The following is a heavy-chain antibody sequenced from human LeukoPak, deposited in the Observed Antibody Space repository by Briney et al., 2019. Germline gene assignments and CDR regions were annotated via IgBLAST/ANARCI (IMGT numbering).Heavy chain of an antibody. V-gene: IGHV5-51*01. CDR2: IYPGDSDT. CDR3: ARHMRGYCSGGSCYSDDWFDP. J-gene: IGHJ5*02. D-gene: IGHD2-15*01. CDR1: GYSFTSYW. Sequence: GESLKISCKGSGYSFTSYWIGWVRQMPGKGLEWMGIIYPGDSDTRYSPSFQGQVTISADKSISTAYLQWSSLKASDTAMYYCARHMRGYCSGGSCYSDDWFDPWGQGTLVTVSS.